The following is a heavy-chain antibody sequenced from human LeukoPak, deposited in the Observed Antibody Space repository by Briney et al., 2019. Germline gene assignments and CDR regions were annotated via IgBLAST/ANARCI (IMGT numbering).Heavy chain of an antibody. V-gene: IGHV1-69*13. CDR2: IIPIFGTA. J-gene: IGHJ4*02. D-gene: IGHD4-17*01. CDR1: GGTFSSYA. Sequence: ASVKVSCKASGGTFSSYAISWVRQAPGQGLEWMGGIIPIFGTANYAQKFQGRVTITADESTSTAYMELSSLRSEDTAVYYCASIGTTVTTNDYWGQGTLVTVSS. CDR3: ASIGTTVTTNDY.